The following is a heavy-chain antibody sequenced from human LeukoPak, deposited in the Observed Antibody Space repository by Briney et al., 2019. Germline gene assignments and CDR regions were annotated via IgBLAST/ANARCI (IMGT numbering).Heavy chain of an antibody. CDR1: GYTFTGCY. D-gene: IGHD3-22*01. CDR3: ARITAPLYYYDSSGYSDFDL. V-gene: IGHV1-2*02. Sequence: ASVMVSCKASGYTFTGCYMHWVRQAPGQGLEWMGWINPNNGGTNYAQKFQGRVTMTRDTSISTAYMELSRLRSDDTAVYYCARITAPLYYYDSSGYSDFDLWGRGTLVTVSS. CDR2: INPNNGGT. J-gene: IGHJ2*01.